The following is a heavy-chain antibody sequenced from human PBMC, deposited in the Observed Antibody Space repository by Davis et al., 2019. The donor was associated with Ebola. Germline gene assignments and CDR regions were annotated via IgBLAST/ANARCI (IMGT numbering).Heavy chain of an antibody. V-gene: IGHV3-23*01. CDR3: AKDLVGAAEGYFDY. CDR2: ISGSAAGT. J-gene: IGHJ4*02. Sequence: PGGSLRLSCAASGFTFNNYAMTWVRQAPGRGLEWVSGISGSAAGTYHADSVKGRFTISRDNSKNTLYLQMNSLRVEDTALYYCAKDLVGAAEGYFDYWGQGTLVTVSS. CDR1: GFTFNNYA. D-gene: IGHD1-26*01.